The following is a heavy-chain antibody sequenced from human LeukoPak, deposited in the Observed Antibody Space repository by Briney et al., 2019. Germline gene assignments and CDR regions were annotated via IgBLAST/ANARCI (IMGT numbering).Heavy chain of an antibody. Sequence: GGSLRLSCAASGFTVSSNYMSWVRQAPGKGLEWVSVIYSGGNTYYADSVKGRFTISRDNSKNTVYLQMNTLRAEDTAVYYCAREILGGFNPGAYWGQGTLVTVSS. CDR2: IYSGGNT. CDR3: AREILGGFNPGAY. D-gene: IGHD1-14*01. J-gene: IGHJ4*02. V-gene: IGHV3-66*01. CDR1: GFTVSSNY.